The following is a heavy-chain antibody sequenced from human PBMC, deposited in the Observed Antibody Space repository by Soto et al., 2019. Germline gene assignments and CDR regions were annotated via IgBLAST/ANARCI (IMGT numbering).Heavy chain of an antibody. CDR1: GYTFTSYY. V-gene: IGHV1-46*01. D-gene: IGHD5-18*01. CDR2: INPSGGST. CDR3: AREGYSYGSTPRLYKNNWFDP. J-gene: IGHJ5*02. Sequence: QVQLVQSGAEVKKPGASVKVSCKASGYTFTSYYMHWVRQAPGQGLEWMGIINPSGGSTSYAQKFKGRDTMTRDTSTSTVDMELSSLRSEDTAVYYCAREGYSYGSTPRLYKNNWFDPWGQGTLVTVSS.